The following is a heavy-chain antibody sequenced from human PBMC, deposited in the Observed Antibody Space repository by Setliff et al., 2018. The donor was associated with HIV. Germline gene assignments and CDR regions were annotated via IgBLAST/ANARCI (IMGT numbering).Heavy chain of an antibody. CDR2: ISWNSGSI. CDR1: GFTFDDYA. CDR3: ARVLYRGGGYYDSSGYWGDAFDI. D-gene: IGHD3-22*01. J-gene: IGHJ3*02. V-gene: IGHV3-9*01. Sequence: PGGSLRLSCAASGFTFDDYAMHWVRQAPGKGLEWVSGISWNSGSIGYADSVKGRFTISRDNAKNSLYLQMNSLRAEDTALYYCARVLYRGGGYYDSSGYWGDAFDIWGQGTMVTVSS.